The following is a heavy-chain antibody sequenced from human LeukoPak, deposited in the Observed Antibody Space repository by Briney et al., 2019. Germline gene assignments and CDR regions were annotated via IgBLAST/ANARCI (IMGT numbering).Heavy chain of an antibody. Sequence: PSETLSLTCTVSGGSISSYYWSWIRQPPGKGLEWIGYIYYSGSTNYNPSLKSRVTISVDTSKNQFALKLSSVTAADTAVYYCARETLRNGFVYWGQGTLVTVSS. CDR2: IYYSGST. J-gene: IGHJ4*02. V-gene: IGHV4-59*12. D-gene: IGHD3-3*01. CDR1: GGSISSYY. CDR3: ARETLRNGFVY.